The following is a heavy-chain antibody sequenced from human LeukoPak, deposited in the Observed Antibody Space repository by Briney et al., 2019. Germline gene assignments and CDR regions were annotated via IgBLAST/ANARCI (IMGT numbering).Heavy chain of an antibody. Sequence: PGRSLRLSCAASGFTFDDYAMHWVRQAPGKGLEWVSGISWNSGSIGYADSVKGRFTISRDNAKNSLYLQMNSLRAEDTALYYCARSGLSGSYWGDAFDIWGQGTMVTVSS. CDR2: ISWNSGSI. D-gene: IGHD1-26*01. V-gene: IGHV3-9*01. CDR1: GFTFDDYA. J-gene: IGHJ3*02. CDR3: ARSGLSGSYWGDAFDI.